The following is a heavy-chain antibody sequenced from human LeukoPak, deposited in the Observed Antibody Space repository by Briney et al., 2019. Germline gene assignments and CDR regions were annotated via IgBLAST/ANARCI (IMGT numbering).Heavy chain of an antibody. D-gene: IGHD3-22*01. Sequence: GGSLRLSCAASGFTCSRYGMHWVRQAPGKGLEWVAVISYDGSNKYYADSVKGRLTISRDNSKNTLYLQMNSLRAEDTAVYYCAKEAARNYYDSSGYYTNWGQGTLVTVSS. V-gene: IGHV3-30*18. CDR1: GFTCSRYG. CDR3: AKEAARNYYDSSGYYTN. CDR2: ISYDGSNK. J-gene: IGHJ4*02.